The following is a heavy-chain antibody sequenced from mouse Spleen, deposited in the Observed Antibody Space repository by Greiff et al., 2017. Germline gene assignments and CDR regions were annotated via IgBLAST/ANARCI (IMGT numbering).Heavy chain of an antibody. CDR1: GFTFSDYG. D-gene: IGHD1-1*01. CDR3: ARQVLLIYAMDY. CDR2: ISSGSSTI. J-gene: IGHJ4*01. Sequence: EVKLVESGGGLVKPGGSLTLSCAASGFTFSDYGMHWVRQAPEKGLEWVAYISSGSSTIYYADTVNGRFTISRDNAKNTLFLQMTSLRSEDTAMYYCARQVLLIYAMDYWGQGTSVTVSS. V-gene: IGHV5-17*01.